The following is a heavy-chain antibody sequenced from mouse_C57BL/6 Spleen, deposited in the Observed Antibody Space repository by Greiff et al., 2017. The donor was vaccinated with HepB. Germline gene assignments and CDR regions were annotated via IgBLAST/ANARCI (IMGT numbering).Heavy chain of an antibody. CDR3: AREVRGAMDY. CDR2: INYDGSST. V-gene: IGHV5-16*01. Sequence: DVQLQESEGGLVQPGSSMKLSCTASGFTFSDYYMAWVRQVPEKGLEWVANINYDGSSTYYLDSLKSRFIISRDNAKNNLYLQMSSLKSEDTATYYGAREVRGAMDYWGQGTSVTVSS. CDR1: GFTFSDYY. J-gene: IGHJ4*01.